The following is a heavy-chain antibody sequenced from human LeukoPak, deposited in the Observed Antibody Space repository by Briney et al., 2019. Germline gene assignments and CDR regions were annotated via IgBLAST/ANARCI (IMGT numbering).Heavy chain of an antibody. CDR2: IYDSGST. J-gene: IGHJ6*03. CDR1: GGSISSYY. V-gene: IGHV4-59*12. CDR3: ARGHGYYAYYYSYMDV. Sequence: TASETLSLTCTASGGSISSYYWSWIRQPPGKGLEWIGYIYDSGSTNYNPSLKSRVTISVDTSKNQFSLKLSSVTAADTAVYYCARGHGYYAYYYSYMDVWGKGTTVTVS. D-gene: IGHD1-26*01.